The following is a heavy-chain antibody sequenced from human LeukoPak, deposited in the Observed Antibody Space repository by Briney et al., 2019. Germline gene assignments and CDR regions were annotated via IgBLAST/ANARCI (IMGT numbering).Heavy chain of an antibody. CDR3: ARLPAGSGSLSYFDY. CDR2: IYYSGST. Sequence: PSETLSLTCTVYGGSISSSSYYWGCIRQPPGKGLEWIGSIYYSGSTYYNPSLKSRVTISVDTSNNQFSLKLSSVTAADTAVYYCARLPAGSGSLSYFDYWGRGTLATVSS. V-gene: IGHV4-39*01. CDR1: GGSISSSSYY. D-gene: IGHD3-10*01. J-gene: IGHJ4*02.